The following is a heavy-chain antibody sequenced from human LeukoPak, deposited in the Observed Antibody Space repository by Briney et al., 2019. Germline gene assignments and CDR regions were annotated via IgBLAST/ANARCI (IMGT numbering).Heavy chain of an antibody. V-gene: IGHV4-59*01. CDR3: ARAALMVYAGFDP. J-gene: IGHJ5*02. CDR1: GGSISSYY. Sequence: PSETLSLTCTVSGGSISSYYWSWLRQPPGKGLEWIGYIYYSGSTNYNPSLKSRVTISVDTPKNQFSLKLSSVTAADTAVYYCARAALMVYAGFDPWGQGTLVTVSS. CDR2: IYYSGST. D-gene: IGHD2-8*01.